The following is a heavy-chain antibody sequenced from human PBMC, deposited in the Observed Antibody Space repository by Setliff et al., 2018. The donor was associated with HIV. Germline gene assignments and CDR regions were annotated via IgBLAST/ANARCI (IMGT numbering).Heavy chain of an antibody. Sequence: GASVKVSCKASGFTFTSYAIHWVRQAPGQGLEWMGWINAGNGNTKYSQKFQGRVTITRDTSASTAYMELSSLRAEDTSVYYCARGDAIVIGSVYDMDVWGQGTPVTV. V-gene: IGHV1-3*01. CDR3: ARGDAIVIGSVYDMDV. J-gene: IGHJ6*02. D-gene: IGHD3-22*01. CDR1: GFTFTSYA. CDR2: INAGNGNT.